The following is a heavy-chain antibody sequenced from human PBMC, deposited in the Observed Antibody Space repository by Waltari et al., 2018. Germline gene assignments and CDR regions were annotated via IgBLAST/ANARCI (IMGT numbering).Heavy chain of an antibody. J-gene: IGHJ4*02. V-gene: IGHV3-48*01. D-gene: IGHD4-17*01. Sequence: DVQLVASGGGLAQPGGSLRLSCEASGFTFKNYAMNWVRQAPGKGLEWVAYIATGSNRLYYANSVKGRFTISRDNAKDSLFLQMNSLRAEDTALYFCAREPTVTGENYFDSWGQGALVSVSS. CDR3: AREPTVTGENYFDS. CDR2: IATGSNRL. CDR1: GFTFKNYA.